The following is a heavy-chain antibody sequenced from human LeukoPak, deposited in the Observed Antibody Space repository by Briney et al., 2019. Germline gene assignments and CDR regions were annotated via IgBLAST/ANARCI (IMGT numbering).Heavy chain of an antibody. CDR3: ARCMADCSSTSCYDYYYYYMDV. CDR1: GGTFSSYA. J-gene: IGHJ6*03. Sequence: SVKVSCKASGGTFSSYAISWVRQAPGQGLEWMGGIIPIFGTVNYAQKFQGRVTITADESTSTAYMELSSLRSEDTAVYYCARCMADCSSTSCYDYYYYYMDVWGKGTTVTVSS. CDR2: IIPIFGTV. D-gene: IGHD2-2*01. V-gene: IGHV1-69*01.